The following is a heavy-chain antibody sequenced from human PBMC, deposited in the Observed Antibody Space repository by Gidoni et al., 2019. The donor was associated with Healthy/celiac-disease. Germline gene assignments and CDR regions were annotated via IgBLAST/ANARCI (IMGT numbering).Heavy chain of an antibody. V-gene: IGHV3-30-3*01. CDR1: GVTFSSYA. CDR3: ARGAVPTSYYFDY. Sequence: QVQLVESGGGVVQPGRSLRLSCAAPGVTFSSYAMHWVRQAPGKGLEWVAVISYDGSNKYYADSVKGRFTISRDNSKNTLYLQMNSLRAEDTAVYYCARGAVPTSYYFDYWGQGTLVTVSS. CDR2: ISYDGSNK. J-gene: IGHJ4*02. D-gene: IGHD6-6*01.